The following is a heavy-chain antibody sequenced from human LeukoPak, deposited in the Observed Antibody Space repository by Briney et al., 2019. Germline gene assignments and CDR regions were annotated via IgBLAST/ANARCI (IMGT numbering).Heavy chain of an antibody. D-gene: IGHD6-19*01. V-gene: IGHV1-46*01. Sequence: ASVKVSCKASGYTFTSYYMHWVRQAPGQGLEWMGVINPSGDSTSYAQKFQGRVTMTRDMSTSTVYMELSSLRSEDTAVYYCARDRHIAVAGSFDHWGQGTLVTVSS. CDR1: GYTFTSYY. J-gene: IGHJ4*02. CDR2: INPSGDST. CDR3: ARDRHIAVAGSFDH.